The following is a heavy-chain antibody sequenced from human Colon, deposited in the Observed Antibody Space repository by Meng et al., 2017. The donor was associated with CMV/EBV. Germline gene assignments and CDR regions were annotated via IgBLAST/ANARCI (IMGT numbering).Heavy chain of an antibody. J-gene: IGHJ4*02. Sequence: GESLKISCAASGFTFSTSAMNWGRQAPGKGLEWVSGITSVGAPYYADSVRGWVTISRDNSNNIVYLHTKGLRADDTARYYCTGEALGHWGQGTTVTVSS. CDR3: TGEALGH. CDR2: ITSVGAP. D-gene: IGHD3-10*01. V-gene: IGHV3-23*01. CDR1: GFTFSTSA.